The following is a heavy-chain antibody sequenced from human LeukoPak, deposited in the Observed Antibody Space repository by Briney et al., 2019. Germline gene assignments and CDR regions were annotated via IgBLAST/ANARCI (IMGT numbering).Heavy chain of an antibody. Sequence: GRSLRLSCAASGFTFSSYAMHWVRQAPGKGLEWVAVISYDGSNKYYADSVKGRFTISRDNSKNTLYLQMNSLRAEDTAVYYCARDLAYCGGDCYKDYWGQGTLVIVSS. D-gene: IGHD2-21*02. V-gene: IGHV3-30-3*01. J-gene: IGHJ4*02. CDR2: ISYDGSNK. CDR1: GFTFSSYA. CDR3: ARDLAYCGGDCYKDY.